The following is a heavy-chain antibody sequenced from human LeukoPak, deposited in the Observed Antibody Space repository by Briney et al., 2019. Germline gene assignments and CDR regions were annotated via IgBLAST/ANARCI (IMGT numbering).Heavy chain of an antibody. V-gene: IGHV1-46*01. J-gene: IGHJ4*02. D-gene: IGHD3-22*01. CDR2: INPSGGST. Sequence: GASVKVSCKASGYTFTNYYMHWVRQAPGQGLEWMGIINPSGGSTSYAQKFQGRVTMTRDTSTSTVYMELSSLRSEDTAVYYCARGASYYYDSSGLINPEPADYWGQGTLVTVSS. CDR1: GYTFTNYY. CDR3: ARGASYYYDSSGLINPEPADY.